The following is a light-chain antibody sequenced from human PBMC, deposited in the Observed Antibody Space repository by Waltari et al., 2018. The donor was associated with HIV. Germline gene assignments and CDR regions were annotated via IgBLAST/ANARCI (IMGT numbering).Light chain of an antibody. V-gene: IGKV1-33*01. CDR2: DAS. J-gene: IGKJ3*01. CDR3: QQYNNLRVFT. CDR1: QDISNY. Sequence: EIQTTHSPSSRSASVGDRVNSNCHASQDISNYLNCYQHKPGKAPKLLIYDASSLETGVPSRFSGSGSGTDFTFTITSLQPEDIATYYCQQYNNLRVFTFGPGTKVDIK.